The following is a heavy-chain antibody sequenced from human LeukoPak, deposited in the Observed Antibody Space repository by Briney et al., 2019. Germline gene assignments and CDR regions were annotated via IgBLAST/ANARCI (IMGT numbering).Heavy chain of an antibody. J-gene: IGHJ6*02. CDR2: IYYSGST. CDR1: GGSISSYY. D-gene: IGHD5-12*01. Sequence: PSETLSLTCTVSGGSISSYYWSWIRQPPGKGLEWIGYIYYSGSTNYNPSLKSRVTISVDTSKNQFSLKLSSVTAADTAVYYCASGLPYYYYGMGVWGQGTTVTVSS. V-gene: IGHV4-59*01. CDR3: ASGLPYYYYGMGV.